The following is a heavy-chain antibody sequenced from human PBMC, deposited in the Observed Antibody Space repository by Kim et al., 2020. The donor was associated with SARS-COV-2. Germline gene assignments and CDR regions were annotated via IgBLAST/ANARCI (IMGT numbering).Heavy chain of an antibody. CDR2: TYNGGST. Sequence: GGSLRLSCAASGFTFSRNYMRWVRQAPGKGLEWVSVTYNGGSTYYADAAEGRFTTSSDDYTDTPYHQLISRRADDKTAYYYSAGVRFDSVHYFSYYIDI. V-gene: IGHV3-53*01. J-gene: IGHJ3*02. CDR3: SAGVRFDSVHYFSYYIDI. CDR1: GFTFSRNY. D-gene: IGHD3-22*01.